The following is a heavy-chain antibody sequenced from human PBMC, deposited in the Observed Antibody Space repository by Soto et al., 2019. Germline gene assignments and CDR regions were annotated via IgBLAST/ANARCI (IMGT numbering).Heavy chain of an antibody. CDR1: GYTFTSYG. Sequence: GASVKVSCKASGYTFTSYGISWVRQAPGQGLEWMGWISAYNGNTNCAQKLQGRVTMTTDTSTSTAYMELRSLRSDDTAVYYCARYHRGPEPSLSSYYGMDVWGQGTTVTVSS. V-gene: IGHV1-18*01. CDR2: ISAYNGNT. CDR3: ARYHRGPEPSLSSYYGMDV. D-gene: IGHD1-26*01. J-gene: IGHJ6*02.